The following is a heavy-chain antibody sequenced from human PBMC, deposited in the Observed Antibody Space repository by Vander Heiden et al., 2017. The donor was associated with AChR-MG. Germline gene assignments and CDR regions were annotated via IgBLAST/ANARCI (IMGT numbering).Heavy chain of an antibody. Sequence: QLQLQESGPGLVKPSETLSLTCTVSGGSISSSSYYWGWIRQPPGKGLEWIGSIYYSGRTYYNPALKSRVTISVDTSKNQFSLKISSVTAADTAVYYSAKHPDDSSGYPDYWGQGTLVTVSS. CDR1: GGSISSSSYY. J-gene: IGHJ4*02. V-gene: IGHV4-39*01. CDR2: IYYSGRT. D-gene: IGHD3-22*01. CDR3: AKHPDDSSGYPDY.